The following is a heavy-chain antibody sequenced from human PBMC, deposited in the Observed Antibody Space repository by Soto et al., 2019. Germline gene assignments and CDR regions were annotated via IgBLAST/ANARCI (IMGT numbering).Heavy chain of an antibody. D-gene: IGHD6-6*01. V-gene: IGHV4-30-4*01. CDR1: GGSISSGDYY. CDR3: ARTFLSIAARNYYYYYGMDV. CDR2: IYYSGST. J-gene: IGHJ6*02. Sequence: SETLSLTCTVSGGSISSGDYYWSWIRQPPGKGLEWIGYIYYSGSTYYNPSLKSRVTISVDTSKNQFSLKLSSVTAADTAVYYCARTFLSIAARNYYYYYGMDVWGQGTTVTVSS.